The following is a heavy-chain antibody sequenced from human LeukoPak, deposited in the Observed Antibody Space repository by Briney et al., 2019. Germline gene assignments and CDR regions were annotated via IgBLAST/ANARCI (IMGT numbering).Heavy chain of an antibody. CDR1: GFTFSSYA. Sequence: PGGSLRLSCAASGFTFSSYAMSLVRQAPGKGLEWVSGISGSGGSTYYADSVKGRFTISRDNSKNTLYLQMNSLRAEDTAVYYCATNLYYDSSGYFDYWGQGTLVTVSS. CDR2: ISGSGGST. D-gene: IGHD3-22*01. V-gene: IGHV3-23*01. CDR3: ATNLYYDSSGYFDY. J-gene: IGHJ4*02.